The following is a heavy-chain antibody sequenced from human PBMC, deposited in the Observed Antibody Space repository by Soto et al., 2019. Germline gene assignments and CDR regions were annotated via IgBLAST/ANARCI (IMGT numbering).Heavy chain of an antibody. D-gene: IGHD3-10*01. V-gene: IGHV3-23*01. J-gene: IGHJ4*02. CDR2: ISGSGVST. Sequence: PGGSLRLSCAASGFTFSSYDMTWVRQAPGKGLEWVSAISGSGVSTNYGDSVKGRFIISRDNSKNTLFMQMNSLRVEDTAVYYCAIRGLSKSEVRGYFDYWGRGTLVTVSS. CDR1: GFTFSSYD. CDR3: AIRGLSKSEVRGYFDY.